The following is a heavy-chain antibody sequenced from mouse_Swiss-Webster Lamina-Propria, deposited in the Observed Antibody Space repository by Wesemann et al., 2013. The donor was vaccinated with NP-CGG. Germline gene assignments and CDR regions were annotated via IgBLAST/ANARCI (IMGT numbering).Heavy chain of an antibody. CDR1: GYTFTSYW. CDR3: TTPWFAY. CDR2: IDPSDSYT. J-gene: IGHJ3*01. V-gene: IGHV1-50*01. Sequence: QVQLQQSGAELVKPGASVKLSCKASGYTFTSYWMQWVKQRPGQGLEWIGEIDPSDSYTNYNEKFKSKATLTVDKSSSTAYMQLSSLTSEDSAVYYCTTPWFAYWGQGTLVTVSA.